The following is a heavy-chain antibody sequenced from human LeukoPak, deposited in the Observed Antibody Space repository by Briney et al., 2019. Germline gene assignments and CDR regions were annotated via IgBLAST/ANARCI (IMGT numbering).Heavy chain of an antibody. Sequence: PWETLSLTCAVSGGSISSSNWWSWVRQPPGKGLEWIGEIYHSGSTNYNPSLKSRVTISVDKSKNQFSLKLSSVTAADTAVYYCARTTADNYGDYWPAPPVNFDYWGQGTLVTVSS. D-gene: IGHD4-17*01. CDR1: GGSISSSNW. CDR2: IYHSGST. V-gene: IGHV4-4*02. CDR3: ARTTADNYGDYWPAPPVNFDY. J-gene: IGHJ4*02.